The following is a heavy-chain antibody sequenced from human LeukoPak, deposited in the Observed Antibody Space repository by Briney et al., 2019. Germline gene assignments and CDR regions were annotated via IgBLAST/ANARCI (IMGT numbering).Heavy chain of an antibody. D-gene: IGHD3-10*01. J-gene: IGHJ6*03. CDR1: GGSISSYY. V-gene: IGHV4-59*01. CDR2: IYYSGST. Sequence: SETLSLTCTVSGGSISSYYWSWIRQPPGKGLEWIGYIYYSGSTNYNPSLKSRVTISVDTSKNQFSLKLSSVTAADTAVYYCARELKTMVRGHYYMDVWGKGTTVTVSS. CDR3: ARELKTMVRGHYYMDV.